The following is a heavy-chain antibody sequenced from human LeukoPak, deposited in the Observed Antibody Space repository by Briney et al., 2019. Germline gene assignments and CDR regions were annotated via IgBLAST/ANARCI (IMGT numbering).Heavy chain of an antibody. V-gene: IGHV1-18*01. D-gene: IGHD1-26*01. Sequence: ASVKVSCKASGFIFTSYGISWVRQAPGQGLEWMGWISGYNSNTKSAQKFQGRVTMTTDTSTSTAYMELRSLRSDDTAVYYCARDVWGSFDPWGQGTLVTVSS. CDR3: ARDVWGSFDP. CDR2: ISGYNSNT. CDR1: GFIFTSYG. J-gene: IGHJ5*02.